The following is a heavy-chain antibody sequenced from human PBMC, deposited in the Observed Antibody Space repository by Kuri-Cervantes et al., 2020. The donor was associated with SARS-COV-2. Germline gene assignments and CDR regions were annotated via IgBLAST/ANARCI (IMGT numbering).Heavy chain of an antibody. J-gene: IGHJ6*02. CDR3: AAEVRGSYYYYYGIDV. Sequence: ASVKVSCKASGYTFTGYYMHWVRQAPGQGLEWMGRINPNSGGTNYAQKFQGRVTITRDMSTSTAYVELSSLRSEDTAVYYCAAEVRGSYYYYYGIDVWGQGTTVTVSS. CDR1: GYTFTGYY. V-gene: IGHV1-2*06. D-gene: IGHD3-10*01. CDR2: INPNSGGT.